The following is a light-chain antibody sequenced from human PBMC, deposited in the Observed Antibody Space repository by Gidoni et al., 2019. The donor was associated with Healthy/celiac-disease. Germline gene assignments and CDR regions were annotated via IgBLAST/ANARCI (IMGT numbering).Light chain of an antibody. Sequence: QSALTQPASVSGSPGQSLTISCTGTSSDVGSYILVSWYQQHPGKAPKLMIYEVSKRPSGVSNRFSGSKSGNTASLTISGLQAEDEADYYCCSCAGSSANVVFGGGTKLTVL. V-gene: IGLV2-23*02. CDR3: CSCAGSSANVV. J-gene: IGLJ2*01. CDR1: SSDVGSYIL. CDR2: EVS.